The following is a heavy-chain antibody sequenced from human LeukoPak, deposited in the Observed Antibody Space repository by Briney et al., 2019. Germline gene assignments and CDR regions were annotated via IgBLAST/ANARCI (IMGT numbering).Heavy chain of an antibody. CDR2: ISSSSNYI. CDR3: TSPKGDSSYYGMDV. V-gene: IGHV3-21*01. CDR1: GFTFYTYS. J-gene: IGHJ6*02. Sequence: PGGSLRLSCAASGFTFYTYSMNWVRQAPGKGLEWVSSISSSSNYIYYADSVKGRFTISRNNAKNSLYLQMNSLRAEDTAVYYCTSPKGDSSYYGMDVWGQGTTVTVS.